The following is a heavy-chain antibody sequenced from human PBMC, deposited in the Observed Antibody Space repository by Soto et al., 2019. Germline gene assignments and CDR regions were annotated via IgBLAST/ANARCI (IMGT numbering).Heavy chain of an antibody. V-gene: IGHV3-74*01. D-gene: IGHD3-3*02. CDR2: INRDANDI. CDR3: ARDVSQHWFYS. Sequence: EVQLVESGGGLVQPGGSLRLSCEASRGAFGDYWMHWVRQAPGKGLVWVSRINRDANDIVYADSVKGRFTASRDNAKNMVFLIKNRLRAENTALYYCARDVSQHWFYSWGQGARVNVS. J-gene: IGHJ5*01. CDR1: RGAFGDYW.